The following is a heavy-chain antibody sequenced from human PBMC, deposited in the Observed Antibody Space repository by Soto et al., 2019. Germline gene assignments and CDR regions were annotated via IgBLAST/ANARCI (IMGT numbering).Heavy chain of an antibody. D-gene: IGHD6-13*01. CDR3: TTAYGSNWDQ. CDR2: VKRRSEGWVT. Sequence: EVQLVESGGGLVEPWGSLRLSCAVSPFTSSYAWINWVRQTPGKGLEWDGQVKRRSEGWVTDYAAFANGRFTISREDSTDMAYLQMSSLKAEDTGVYYCTTAYGSNWDQWGQGTLVTVSA. V-gene: IGHV3-15*07. CDR1: PFTSSYAW. J-gene: IGHJ4*02.